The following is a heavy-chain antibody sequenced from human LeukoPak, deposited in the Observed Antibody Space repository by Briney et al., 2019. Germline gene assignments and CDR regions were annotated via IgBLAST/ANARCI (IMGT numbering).Heavy chain of an antibody. D-gene: IGHD2-2*01. V-gene: IGHV4-4*07. CDR2: IYTSGSI. Sequence: SETLSLTCTVSGGSISSYYWSWIRQPAGKGLEWIGRIYTSGSINYNPSLKSRVTMSVDTSKNQFSLKLSSVTAADTAVYYCARVSCSSTSCYYNWFDPWGQGTLVTVSS. CDR3: ARVSCSSTSCYYNWFDP. CDR1: GGSISSYY. J-gene: IGHJ5*02.